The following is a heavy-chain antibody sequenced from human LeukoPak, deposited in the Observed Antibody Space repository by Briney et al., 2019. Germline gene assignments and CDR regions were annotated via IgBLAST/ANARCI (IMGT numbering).Heavy chain of an antibody. CDR3: ARDGPTAAPFDY. V-gene: IGHV1-46*01. D-gene: IGHD6-13*01. J-gene: IGHJ4*02. Sequence: ASLKVSCKASGYRFTSYDMHWVRQAPGQGLEWMGIINPSGGSTSYAQRFQGRVAMTRDTSTTTVYMEVNSLTSEDTAVYFCARDGPTAAPFDYWGQGTLVTLS. CDR1: GYRFTSYD. CDR2: INPSGGST.